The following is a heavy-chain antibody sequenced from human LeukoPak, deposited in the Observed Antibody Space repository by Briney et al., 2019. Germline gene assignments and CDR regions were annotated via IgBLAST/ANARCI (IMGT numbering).Heavy chain of an antibody. CDR3: ARATLRFLEWLLYYFDD. Sequence: GGSLRLSCVASGFSFSSYWMNWVRQAPGKGLEWVSYISSSGGTIYYADSVKGRFTISRDNAKNSLYLQMNSLRAEDTAVYYCARATLRFLEWLLYYFDDWGQGTLVTVSS. CDR2: ISSSGGTI. CDR1: GFSFSSYW. V-gene: IGHV3-48*04. D-gene: IGHD3-3*01. J-gene: IGHJ4*02.